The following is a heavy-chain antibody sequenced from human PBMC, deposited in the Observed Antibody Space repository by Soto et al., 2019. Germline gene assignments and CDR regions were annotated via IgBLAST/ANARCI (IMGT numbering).Heavy chain of an antibody. V-gene: IGHV1-2*04. D-gene: IGHD2-2*01. CDR2: INPNSGGT. Sequence: QVQLVQSGAEVKKPGASVKVSCKASGYTFTGYYMHWVRQAPGQGLEWMGWINPNSGGTNYAQKFQGWVTMTRDTSISTAYMELSRLRSDDTAVYYCARAPIVVVPAATEGDYYYYMDVWGKGTTVTVSS. J-gene: IGHJ6*03. CDR3: ARAPIVVVPAATEGDYYYYMDV. CDR1: GYTFTGYY.